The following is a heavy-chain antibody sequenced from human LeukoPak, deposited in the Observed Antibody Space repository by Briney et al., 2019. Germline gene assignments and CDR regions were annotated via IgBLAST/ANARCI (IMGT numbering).Heavy chain of an antibody. CDR1: GGSISSYY. CDR3: ARHTAMVLFDY. J-gene: IGHJ4*02. D-gene: IGHD5-18*01. Sequence: PSETLSLTCTVSGGSISSYYWSWIRQPPGKGLEWIGYIYYSGSTNYNLSLKSRVTISVDTSKNQFSLKLSSVTAADTAVYYCARHTAMVLFDYWGQGTLVTVSS. V-gene: IGHV4-59*08. CDR2: IYYSGST.